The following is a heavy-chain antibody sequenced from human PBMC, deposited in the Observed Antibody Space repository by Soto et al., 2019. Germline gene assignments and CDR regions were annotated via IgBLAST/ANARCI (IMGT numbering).Heavy chain of an antibody. Sequence: ELQLVESGGGLVKPGGSLRLSCAGSGFTFSNAWMTWVRQAPGKGLEWVGRIKRKADGGTTDYAAPVKGRFTISRDDSKNTLYLQMNSLETEDTAVYYCTTDHACSGGSCYWSHAFDLWGQGTMVTVSS. CDR1: GFTFSNAW. V-gene: IGHV3-15*01. CDR3: TTDHACSGGSCYWSHAFDL. D-gene: IGHD2-15*01. J-gene: IGHJ3*01. CDR2: IKRKADGGTT.